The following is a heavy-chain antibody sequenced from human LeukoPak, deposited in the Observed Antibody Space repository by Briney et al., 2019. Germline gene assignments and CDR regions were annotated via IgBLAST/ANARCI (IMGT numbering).Heavy chain of an antibody. Sequence: GASVKVSCKASGYTFTGYYMHWVRQAPGQGLEWMGWINPNSGGTNYAQKFQGRVTMTRGTSISTAYMDLSRLRSDGTAVYYCARTVPYYDSSGYRDYWGQGTLVTVSS. D-gene: IGHD3-22*01. CDR2: INPNSGGT. CDR3: ARTVPYYDSSGYRDY. V-gene: IGHV1-2*02. CDR1: GYTFTGYY. J-gene: IGHJ4*02.